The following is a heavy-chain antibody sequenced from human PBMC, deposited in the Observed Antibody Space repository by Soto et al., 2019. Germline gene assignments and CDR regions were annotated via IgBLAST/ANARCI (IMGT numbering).Heavy chain of an antibody. CDR2: NIYYSGST. CDR1: GGPISSSSYN. J-gene: IGHJ4*02. V-gene: IGHV4-39*01. D-gene: IGHD6-19*01. Sequence: PSETLSLTCTVSGGPISSSSYNWGWIRQPPGKGLEWIGSNIYYSGSTYYNPSLKSRVTISVDTSKNQFSLKLSSVTAADTAVYYCARIAVAGGLDYFDYWGQGTLVTVSS. CDR3: ARIAVAGGLDYFDY.